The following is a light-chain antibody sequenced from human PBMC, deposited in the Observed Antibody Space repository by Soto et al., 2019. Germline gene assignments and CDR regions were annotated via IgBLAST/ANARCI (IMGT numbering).Light chain of an antibody. J-gene: IGLJ2*01. CDR3: QSYDSSLSGSMV. CDR2: GNS. V-gene: IGLV1-40*01. Sequence: QSVLTQPPSVSGAPGQRVTISCTGSSSNIGAGYDVHWYQQLPGTAPKLLIYGNSNRPSGVPDRFSGSKSGTSAFLAITGLQAEDEAGYYCQSYDSSLSGSMVFGGGTKLTVL. CDR1: SSNIGAGYD.